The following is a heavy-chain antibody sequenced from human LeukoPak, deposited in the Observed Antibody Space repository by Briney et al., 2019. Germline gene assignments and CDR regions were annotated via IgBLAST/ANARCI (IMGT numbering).Heavy chain of an antibody. Sequence: ASVKVSCKASGYTFTGYYMHWVRQAPGQGLEWMGWINPNSGGTNYAQKFQGRVTMTRDTSISTAYMELSRLRSDDTAMYYCARVGEDYGGNYYYYYYMDVWGKGTTVTVSS. J-gene: IGHJ6*03. CDR3: ARVGEDYGGNYYYYYYMDV. CDR1: GYTFTGYY. CDR2: INPNSGGT. D-gene: IGHD4-23*01. V-gene: IGHV1-2*02.